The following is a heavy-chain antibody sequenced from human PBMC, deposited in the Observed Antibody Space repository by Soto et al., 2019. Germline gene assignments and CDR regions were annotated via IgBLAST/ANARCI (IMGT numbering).Heavy chain of an antibody. Sequence: GESLKISCKGSGYTFTTYWIGWVRQMPGKGLEWMGIIYPGDSDIRYSPSFQGQVTISADKSISTAYVQWSTLKASGTAMYYCARCGGDCQAFDYWGQGTLVTVSS. J-gene: IGHJ4*02. CDR2: IYPGDSDI. D-gene: IGHD2-21*02. CDR1: GYTFTTYW. CDR3: ARCGGDCQAFDY. V-gene: IGHV5-51*01.